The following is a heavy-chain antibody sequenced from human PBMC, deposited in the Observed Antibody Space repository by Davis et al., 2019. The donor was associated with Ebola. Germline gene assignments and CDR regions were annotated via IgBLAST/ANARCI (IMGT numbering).Heavy chain of an antibody. CDR3: ATGGGSGGHGY. J-gene: IGHJ4*02. V-gene: IGHV4-34*01. D-gene: IGHD6-19*01. Sequence: PSETLSLTCAVYGGSFSGYYWSWIRQPPGKGLEWIGEINHSGSTNYNPSLKSRVTISVDTSKNQFSLKLSSVTAADTAVYYCATGGGSGGHGYWGQGTLVTVSS. CDR1: GGSFSGYY. CDR2: INHSGST.